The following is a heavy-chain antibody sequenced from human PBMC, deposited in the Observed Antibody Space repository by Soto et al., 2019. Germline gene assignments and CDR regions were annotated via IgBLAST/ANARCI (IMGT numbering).Heavy chain of an antibody. V-gene: IGHV4-59*01. J-gene: IGHJ5*02. D-gene: IGHD3-22*01. CDR2: IYYSGST. Sequence: SETLSLTCTVSGGSISSYYWSWIRQPPGKGLEWIGYIYYSGSTNYNPSLKSRVTISVDTSKNQFSLKLSSVTAADTAVYYCARGNPYYYDSSGWFDPWGQGTLVTVSS. CDR1: GGSISSYY. CDR3: ARGNPYYYDSSGWFDP.